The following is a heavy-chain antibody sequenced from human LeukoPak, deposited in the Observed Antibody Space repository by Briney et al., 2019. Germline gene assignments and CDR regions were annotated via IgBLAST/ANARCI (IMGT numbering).Heavy chain of an antibody. CDR1: GYSISSGYY. D-gene: IGHD3-9*01. Sequence: SETLSLTCTVSGYSISSGYYWGWIRQPPGKGLEWIGSIYYSGSTYYNPSLKSRVTISVDTSKNQFSLKLSSVTAADTAVYYCARRYFDWLLSQSYNWFDPWGQGTLVTVSS. V-gene: IGHV4-38-2*02. CDR2: IYYSGST. CDR3: ARRYFDWLLSQSYNWFDP. J-gene: IGHJ5*02.